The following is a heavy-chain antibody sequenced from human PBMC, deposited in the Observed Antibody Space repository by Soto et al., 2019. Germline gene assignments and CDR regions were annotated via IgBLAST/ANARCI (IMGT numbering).Heavy chain of an antibody. V-gene: IGHV1-2*04. J-gene: IGHJ4*02. Sequence: ASVKVSCKASGYTFTGYYMHWVRQAPGQGLEWMGWINPNSGGTNYAQKFQGWVTMTRDTSISTAYMELSRLRSDDTAVYYCARYLPLPPYYYGSGSYGYFDYWGRGTLVTVSS. CDR2: INPNSGGT. D-gene: IGHD3-10*01. CDR3: ARYLPLPPYYYGSGSYGYFDY. CDR1: GYTFTGYY.